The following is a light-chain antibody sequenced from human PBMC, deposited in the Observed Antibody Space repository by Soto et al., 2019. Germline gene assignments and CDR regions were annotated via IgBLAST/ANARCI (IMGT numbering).Light chain of an antibody. J-gene: IGKJ5*01. CDR1: QTVRNN. CDR3: QQYNNWITIP. V-gene: IGKV3D-15*03. CDR2: DAS. Sequence: THSPATLSFSRGERSTLSGRAIQTVRNNYLAWDQQKPGQAPRLLIYDASSRATGIPDKFSGGGSGTEFTLTISILQSEDFAVYYCQQYNNWITIPFGQGTRLEIK.